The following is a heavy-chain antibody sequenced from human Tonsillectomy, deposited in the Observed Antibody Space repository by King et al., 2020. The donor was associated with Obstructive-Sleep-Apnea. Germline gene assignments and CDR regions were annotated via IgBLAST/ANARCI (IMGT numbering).Heavy chain of an antibody. CDR1: GGSISSSSYY. CDR3: SVPTDFNKGFDY. Sequence: QLKESGPGLVKPSETLSLTCTVSGGSISSSSYYWGWVRQPPGKGLEWIGSVYYSGSTHYTPSLKSRVTISVDTSNHHFSLNLSSVTAADTAVYYCSVPTDFNKGFDYWGQGTLVTVSS. D-gene: IGHD3/OR15-3a*01. V-gene: IGHV4-39*01. CDR2: VYYSGST. J-gene: IGHJ4*02.